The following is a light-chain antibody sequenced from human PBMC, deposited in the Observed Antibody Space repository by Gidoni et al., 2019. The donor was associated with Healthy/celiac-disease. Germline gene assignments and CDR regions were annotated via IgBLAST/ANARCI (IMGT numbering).Light chain of an antibody. V-gene: IGLV1-44*01. CDR3: AAWDDSLNAVV. CDR1: SSNIGSNT. J-gene: IGLJ2*01. CDR2: SNN. Sequence: QSVLTQQPSASGTPGQRVTISCSGSSSNIGSNTVNWYQQLPGTAPKRLIYSNNQRPSGVPDRFSGSKSGTSASLAISGLQSEDEADYYCAAWDDSLNAVVFGGGTKLTVL.